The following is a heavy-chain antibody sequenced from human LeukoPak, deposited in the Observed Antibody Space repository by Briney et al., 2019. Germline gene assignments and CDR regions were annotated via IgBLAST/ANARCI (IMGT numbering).Heavy chain of an antibody. CDR1: RFTFSSYS. CDR2: ISGTYDNT. J-gene: IGHJ4*02. D-gene: IGHD5-12*01. CDR3: AKDRLSSVATIIEVDD. Sequence: GGSLRLSCAASRFTFSSYSMNWVRQAPGKGLEWVSSISGTYDNTHYADSVKGRFIISRDNSKNTLYLQMDSLRAEDTAVYYCAKDRLSSVATIIEVDDWGQGTLVTVSS. V-gene: IGHV3-23*01.